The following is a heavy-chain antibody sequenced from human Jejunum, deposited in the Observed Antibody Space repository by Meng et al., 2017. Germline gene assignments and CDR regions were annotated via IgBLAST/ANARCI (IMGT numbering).Heavy chain of an antibody. CDR1: ESTFTDYY. D-gene: IGHD1-26*01. Sequence: QVQLVHSAAKVKGPGASVKVSGKASESTFTDYYLYWVRQAPGQGLEWMGRINTRTGGTIYTQKFYGRVTMTRDTSISTAYMELSRLRSDDTAVYYCARELISYAFDYWGQGSLVTVSS. J-gene: IGHJ4*02. V-gene: IGHV1-2*06. CDR3: ARELISYAFDY. CDR2: INTRTGGT.